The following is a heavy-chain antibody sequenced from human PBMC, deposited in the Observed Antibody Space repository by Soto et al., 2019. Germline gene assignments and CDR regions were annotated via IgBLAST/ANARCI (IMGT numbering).Heavy chain of an antibody. D-gene: IGHD1-20*01. Sequence: GGSLRLCCAASGFTFSTHAMHWVRQAPGKGLECVAIVSFDGSNKYYADSVKGRFTISRDNSKNTLYLQMSGLTPEDTAVYYCARDQTGITTTGGGRIEHWGQGTLVTVSS. CDR3: ARDQTGITTTGGGRIEH. CDR2: VSFDGSNK. J-gene: IGHJ4*02. CDR1: GFTFSTHA. V-gene: IGHV3-30-3*01.